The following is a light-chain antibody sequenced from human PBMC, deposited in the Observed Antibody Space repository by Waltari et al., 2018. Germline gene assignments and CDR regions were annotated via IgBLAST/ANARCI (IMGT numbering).Light chain of an antibody. J-gene: IGLJ3*02. Sequence: QSVLTQPPSVSAAPGQKVTIPCSGGTSNIGTNYVSWYQKFPGRAPRLIIFDDNQRPPGIPDRFSGSKSGTSATLAITGLQSGDEADYYCASWDSSLSAAGVFGGGTRLTVL. CDR1: TSNIGTNY. CDR3: ASWDSSLSAAGV. V-gene: IGLV1-51*01. CDR2: DDN.